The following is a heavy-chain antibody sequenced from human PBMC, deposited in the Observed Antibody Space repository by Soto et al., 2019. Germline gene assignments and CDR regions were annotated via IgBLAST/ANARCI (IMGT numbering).Heavy chain of an antibody. D-gene: IGHD4-17*01. V-gene: IGHV3-30*18. Sequence: QVQLVESGGGEVQPGRSLTISCAASGFTFSTYGMHWVRQTPGKGLECVAVISYDGTNKFYSDSVKGRFTISRDNFKNTLTLQMNNLRADDTAVYSRAKHLQSYGDYDYYCYGMDVWGLGTRVTVSS. CDR3: AKHLQSYGDYDYYCYGMDV. J-gene: IGHJ6*02. CDR2: ISYDGTNK. CDR1: GFTFSTYG.